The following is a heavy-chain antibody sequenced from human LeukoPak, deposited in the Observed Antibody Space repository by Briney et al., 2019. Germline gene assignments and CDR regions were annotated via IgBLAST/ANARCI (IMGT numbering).Heavy chain of an antibody. Sequence: PGGSLRLSCAASGFTFSSYAMHWVRQAPGKGLGWVAVISYDGSNKYYADSVKGRFTISRDNSKNTLYVQMNSLRAEDTAVYYCARDSPKRGMDVWGQGATVTVSS. V-gene: IGHV3-30-3*01. CDR1: GFTFSSYA. J-gene: IGHJ6*02. CDR3: ARDSPKRGMDV. CDR2: ISYDGSNK.